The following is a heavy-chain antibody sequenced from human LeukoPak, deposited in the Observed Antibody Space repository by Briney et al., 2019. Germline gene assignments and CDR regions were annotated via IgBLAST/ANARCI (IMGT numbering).Heavy chain of an antibody. D-gene: IGHD6-19*01. V-gene: IGHV4-34*01. CDR3: ARHLAVAEAFDI. CDR1: GGSFSGYY. Sequence: SETLSLTCAVYGGSFSGYYWSWIRQPPGKGLEWIGEINHSGSTNYNPSLKSRVTISVDTSKNQFSLKLSSVTAADTAVYYCARHLAVAEAFDIWGQGTMVTVSS. CDR2: INHSGST. J-gene: IGHJ3*02.